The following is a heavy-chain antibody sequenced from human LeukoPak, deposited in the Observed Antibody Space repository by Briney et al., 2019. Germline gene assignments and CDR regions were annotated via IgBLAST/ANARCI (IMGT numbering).Heavy chain of an antibody. CDR1: GGSISSGSYC. Sequence: SETLSLTCTVSGGSISSGSYCWSWIRQPAGKGLEWIGRIYTSGSTNYNPSLKSRVTISVDTSKNQFSLKLSSVTAADTAVYYCARELDTAMVTYYFDYWGQGTLVTVSS. J-gene: IGHJ4*02. D-gene: IGHD5-18*01. V-gene: IGHV4-61*02. CDR2: IYTSGST. CDR3: ARELDTAMVTYYFDY.